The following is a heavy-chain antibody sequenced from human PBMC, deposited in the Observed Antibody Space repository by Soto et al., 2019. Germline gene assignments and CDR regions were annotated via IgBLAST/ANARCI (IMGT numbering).Heavy chain of an antibody. CDR1: GFTFSSYS. CDR3: ARIQLGYDAFDI. V-gene: IGHV3-21*01. CDR2: ISSSSSYI. Sequence: GGSLRLSCAASGFTFSSYSMNWVRQAPGKGLEWVSSISSSSSYIYYADSVKGRFTISRDNAKNSLYLQMNSLRAEDTAVCYCARIQLGYDAFDIWGQGTMVTVSS. D-gene: IGHD6-6*01. J-gene: IGHJ3*02.